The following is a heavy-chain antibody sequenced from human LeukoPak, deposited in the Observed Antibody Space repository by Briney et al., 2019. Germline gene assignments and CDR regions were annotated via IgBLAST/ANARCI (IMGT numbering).Heavy chain of an antibody. CDR2: FDPDTVEI. D-gene: IGHD1-26*01. Sequence: ASVKVSCKVSGYTLKEVSIHWVRQAPGKGLEWMGGFDPDTVEITYGQNFQGRVSMTEDTSTGTAYLELSSLRSEDTAVYYCATEGPNDYSSGSYFEYWGQGTLLTVSS. J-gene: IGHJ4*02. CDR3: ATEGPNDYSSGSYFEY. CDR1: GYTLKEVS. V-gene: IGHV1-24*01.